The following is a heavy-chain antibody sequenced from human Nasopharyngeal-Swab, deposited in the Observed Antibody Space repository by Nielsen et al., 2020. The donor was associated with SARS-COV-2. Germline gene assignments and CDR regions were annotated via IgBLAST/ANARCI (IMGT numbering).Heavy chain of an antibody. CDR3: TRVLVAAGPMLDH. CDR1: GFSFVDYA. Sequence: GESLKISCTASGFSFVDYAMSWFRQAPGKGLEWIAFIRSNIHGGTTEYAASVRGRFVMSRDDSKLIAYLLLNSLKTEDTGVYYCTRVLVAAGPMLDHWGQGTLVTVSS. D-gene: IGHD6-13*01. V-gene: IGHV3-49*03. J-gene: IGHJ4*02. CDR2: IRSNIHGGTT.